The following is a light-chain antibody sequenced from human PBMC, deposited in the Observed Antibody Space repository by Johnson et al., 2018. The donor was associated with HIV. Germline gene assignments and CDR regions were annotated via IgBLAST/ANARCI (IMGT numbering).Light chain of an antibody. V-gene: IGLV1-51*01. CDR3: GTWDSSLSAYV. J-gene: IGLJ1*01. CDR1: SSNLGNNY. Sequence: VLTQPPSVSAAPGQKVTISCSGSSSNLGNNYVSWYQQLPGTAPKLLIYDNNKRPSGIPDRFSGSKSGTSATLGITGLQTGDEADYYCGTWDSSLSAYVFGTGTKVTVL. CDR2: DNN.